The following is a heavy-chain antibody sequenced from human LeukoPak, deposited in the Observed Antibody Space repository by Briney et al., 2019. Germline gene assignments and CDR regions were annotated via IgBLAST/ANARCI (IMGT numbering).Heavy chain of an antibody. CDR1: GFTFGDHA. CDR2: IKQDGSAK. Sequence: PGGSLRLSCAASGFTFGDHAMSWVRQAPGRGLEWVANIKQDGSAKNYVDSAMGRFTISRDSAKNSLYLQMNSLRAEDTAVYYCAVAAGWEQAYWGQGTLVTVSS. J-gene: IGHJ4*02. V-gene: IGHV3-7*01. D-gene: IGHD1-26*01. CDR3: AVAAGWEQAY.